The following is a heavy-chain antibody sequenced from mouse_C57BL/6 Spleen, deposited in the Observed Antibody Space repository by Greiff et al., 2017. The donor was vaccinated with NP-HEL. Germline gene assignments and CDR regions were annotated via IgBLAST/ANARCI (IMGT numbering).Heavy chain of an antibody. J-gene: IGHJ2*01. V-gene: IGHV7-3*01. CDR2: IRNKANGYTT. D-gene: IGHD1-1*02. Sequence: EVQVVESGGGLVQPGGSLSLSCAASGFTFTDYYMSWVRQPPGKALEWLGFIRNKANGYTTEYSASVKGRFTISRANSQSILYVQMDALRAEDSATYYCARSSLGSGTYYALDYWGQGTTLTVSS. CDR1: GFTFTDYY. CDR3: ARSSLGSGTYYALDY.